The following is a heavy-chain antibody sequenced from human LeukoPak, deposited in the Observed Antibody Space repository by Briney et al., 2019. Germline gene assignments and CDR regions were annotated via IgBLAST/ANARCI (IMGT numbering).Heavy chain of an antibody. D-gene: IGHD6-19*01. CDR3: ARDSGSSGWYFHYYYYYGMDV. V-gene: IGHV3-30-3*01. J-gene: IGHJ6*02. CDR2: ISYDGSNK. CDR1: GFTFSSYA. Sequence: HSGGSLRLSCAASGFTFSSYAMHWVRQAPGKGLGWVAVISYDGSNKYYADSVKGRFTISRDNSKNTLYLQMNSLRAEDTAVYYCARDSGSSGWYFHYYYYYGMDVWGQGTTVTVSS.